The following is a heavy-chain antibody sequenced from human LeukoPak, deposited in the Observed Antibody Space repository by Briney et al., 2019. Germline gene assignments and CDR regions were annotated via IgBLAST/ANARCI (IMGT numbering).Heavy chain of an antibody. CDR2: MKEDGSEK. Sequence: PGGSVRLSCGASGFTFRRYWMTWVRQAPGKKPEWVANMKEDGSEKYYDDSVRGRFTISRDNAKNTLYLDMNSLRAEDAAVYYCAKDTFNFDYWGQGTLVAVSS. CDR1: GFTFRRYW. CDR3: AKDTFNFDY. V-gene: IGHV3-7*03. J-gene: IGHJ4*02.